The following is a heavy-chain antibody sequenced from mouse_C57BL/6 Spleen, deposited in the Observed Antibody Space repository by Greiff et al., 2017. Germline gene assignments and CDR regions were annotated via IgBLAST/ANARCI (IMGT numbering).Heavy chain of an antibody. CDR3: ARRGYYSNYEAWFAY. D-gene: IGHD2-5*01. CDR1: GYTFTSYW. Sequence: QVQLQQPGAELVKPGASVKMSCKASGYTFTSYWITWVKQRPGQGLEWIGDIYPGSGSTNYNEKFKSKATLTVDTSSSTAYMQLSSRTAEDSAVYYCARRGYYSNYEAWFAYWGQGTLVTVSA. J-gene: IGHJ3*01. CDR2: IYPGSGST. V-gene: IGHV1-55*01.